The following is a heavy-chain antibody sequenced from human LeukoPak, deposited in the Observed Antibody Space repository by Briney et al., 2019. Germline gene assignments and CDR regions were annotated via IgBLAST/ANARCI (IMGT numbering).Heavy chain of an antibody. CDR3: ARGERDFDY. J-gene: IGHJ4*02. D-gene: IGHD5-24*01. V-gene: IGHV1-46*01. Sequence: ASVKVSCKASGYTFTSYGISWVRQAPGQGLQWMGIINPSGGSTSYAQNAQKFQGRVTMTSDTSTSTVYMELSSLRSEDTAVYYCARGERDFDYWGQGTLVTVSS. CDR1: GYTFTSYG. CDR2: INPSGGST.